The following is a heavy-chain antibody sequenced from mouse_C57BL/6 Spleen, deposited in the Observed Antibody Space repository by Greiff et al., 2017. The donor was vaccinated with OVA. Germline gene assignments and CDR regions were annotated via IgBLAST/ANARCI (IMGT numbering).Heavy chain of an antibody. CDR3: ARSYYIAWFAY. CDR1: GYTFTDYN. CDR2: INHNNGGT. Sequence: EVQLQESGPELVKPGASVKMSCKASGYTFTDYNMHWVKQSHGKSLEWIGYINHNNGGTSYNQKFKGKATLTVNKSSSTAYMELRSLTSEDSAVYYCARSYYIAWFAYWGQGTLVTVSA. D-gene: IGHD2-12*01. J-gene: IGHJ3*01. V-gene: IGHV1-22*01.